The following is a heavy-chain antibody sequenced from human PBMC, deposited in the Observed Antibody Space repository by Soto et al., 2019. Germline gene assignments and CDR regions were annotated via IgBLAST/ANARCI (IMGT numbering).Heavy chain of an antibody. CDR2: INPSGGST. J-gene: IGHJ4*02. V-gene: IGHV1-46*01. CDR3: ARGLAGYSSGWTYYFDY. CDR1: GYTFTSYY. Sequence: QVQLVQSGAEVKKPGASVKVSCKASGYTFTSYYMHWVRQAPGQGLEWMGIINPSGGSTSYAQKFQGRVNMTRDTSTSTVYMELSSLRSEDTAVYYCARGLAGYSSGWTYYFDYWGQGTLVTVSS. D-gene: IGHD6-19*01.